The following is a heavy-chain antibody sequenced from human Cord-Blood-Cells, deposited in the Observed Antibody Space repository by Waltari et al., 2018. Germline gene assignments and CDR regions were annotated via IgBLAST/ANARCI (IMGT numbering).Heavy chain of an antibody. CDR1: GLPVSSNY. CDR3: ARTVVVPAAIQAFDI. V-gene: IGHV3-53*01. CDR2: IYSGGST. D-gene: IGHD2-2*02. Sequence: EVRLVASGGGLIKHGGSLRLSCAASGLPVSSNYISCVRQAPGKGLEWVSVIYSGGSTYYADSVKGRFTISRDNSKNTLYLQMNSLRAEDTAVYYCARTVVVPAAIQAFDIWGQGTMVTVSS. J-gene: IGHJ3*02.